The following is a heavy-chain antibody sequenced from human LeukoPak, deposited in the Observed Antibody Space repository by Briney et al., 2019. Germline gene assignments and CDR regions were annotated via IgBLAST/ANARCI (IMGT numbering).Heavy chain of an antibody. Sequence: SETLSLTCSVSGGSISSSGSYWGWIRQPSGKGLEWIGTIYYSGSTYYNPSLKSRVTISVDTSKDQFSLKLRSVTAADTAVYYCARPTRDSSGFYGAFDIWGQGTMVTVSS. D-gene: IGHD3-22*01. CDR1: GGSISSSGSY. CDR3: ARPTRDSSGFYGAFDI. J-gene: IGHJ3*02. CDR2: IYYSGST. V-gene: IGHV4-39*01.